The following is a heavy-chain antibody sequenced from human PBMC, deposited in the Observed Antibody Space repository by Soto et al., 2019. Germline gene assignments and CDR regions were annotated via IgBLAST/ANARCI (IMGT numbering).Heavy chain of an antibody. J-gene: IGHJ1*01. D-gene: IGHD3-10*01. V-gene: IGHV1-58*02. Sequence: ASVKVSCKASGFTFTSSAMQWVRQARGQRLEWIGWIVVGSGNTNYAQKFQERVTITRDMSTSTAYMELSSLRSEDTAVYYCAAAAGRSYGSGSYIRPFQHWGQGTLVTVSS. CDR2: IVVGSGNT. CDR1: GFTFTSSA. CDR3: AAAAGRSYGSGSYIRPFQH.